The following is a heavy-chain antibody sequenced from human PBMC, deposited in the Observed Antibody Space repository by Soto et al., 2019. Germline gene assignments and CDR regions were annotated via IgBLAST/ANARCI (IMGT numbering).Heavy chain of an antibody. Sequence: QVQLVESGGGVVQPGRSLRLSCAASGFTFSSYRMHWVRQAPGKGLEWVALISYDGSNRYYADSVKGRFSISRDNSKNTLDLQMNSLRAGDTAVYYCAKDRLRGGFLTTATTNGMDVWGQGTTVTVSS. D-gene: IGHD1-26*01. V-gene: IGHV3-30*18. J-gene: IGHJ6*02. CDR3: AKDRLRGGFLTTATTNGMDV. CDR2: ISYDGSNR. CDR1: GFTFSSYR.